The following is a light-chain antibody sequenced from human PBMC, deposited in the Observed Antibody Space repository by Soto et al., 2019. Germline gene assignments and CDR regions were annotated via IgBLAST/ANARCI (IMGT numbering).Light chain of an antibody. CDR2: DAS. CDR1: QDIIEY. J-gene: IGKJ1*01. CDR3: QQFDDFPWT. V-gene: IGKV1-33*01. Sequence: DIQMTQSPSSLSASVGDRVTITCQASQDIIEYLNWYQQKPGKAPNLLIYDASKLETGVPSRFSGGGSGTDFALTISRLQTADVGTYYCQQFDDFPWTFVQGPKVEIK.